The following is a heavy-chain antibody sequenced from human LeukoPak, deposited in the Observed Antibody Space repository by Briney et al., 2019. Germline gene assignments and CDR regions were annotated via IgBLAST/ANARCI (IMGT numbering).Heavy chain of an antibody. CDR3: ARPSYSSGWSFFDY. CDR1: GFTFSTYA. V-gene: IGHV3-23*01. J-gene: IGHJ4*02. Sequence: PGGSLRLSCAASGFTFSTYAMSWVRQAPGKGLEWVSAISGSTGRTYYADSVKGRFTISRDNSKNTLHLQMNSLRGEDTAVYYCARPSYSSGWSFFDYWGQGTLVTVSS. D-gene: IGHD6-19*01. CDR2: ISGSTGRT.